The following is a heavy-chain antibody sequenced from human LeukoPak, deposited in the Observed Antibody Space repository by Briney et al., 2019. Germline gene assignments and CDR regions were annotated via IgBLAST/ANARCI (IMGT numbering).Heavy chain of an antibody. Sequence: GGSLRLSCAASGFTFSSYWMHWARQAPGKGLVWVSRVNPQGSGTSYTYSVKGGVTISRDNAKDALHLRMDNLRVEDTAVYYCARARWSSTGWFLGYWGQGTLVTVSS. V-gene: IGHV3-74*01. CDR1: GFTFSSYW. D-gene: IGHD6-19*01. J-gene: IGHJ4*02. CDR2: VNPQGSGT. CDR3: ARARWSSTGWFLGY.